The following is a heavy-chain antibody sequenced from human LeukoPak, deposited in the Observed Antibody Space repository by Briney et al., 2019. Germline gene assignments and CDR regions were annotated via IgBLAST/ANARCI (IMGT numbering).Heavy chain of an antibody. J-gene: IGHJ2*01. CDR3: ARGGKSPYGSGFFDL. V-gene: IGHV3-53*01. CDR2: IYSGGDS. CDR1: GFSVSDNY. Sequence: PGGSLRLSCGASGFSVSDNYMNWVRQAPGKGPEWVSVIYSGGDSYYPDSVKGRFIISRDNSKNSLFLQMNDLKAEDTAIYYCARGGKSPYGSGFFDLWGRGTLVTVSS. D-gene: IGHD3-10*01.